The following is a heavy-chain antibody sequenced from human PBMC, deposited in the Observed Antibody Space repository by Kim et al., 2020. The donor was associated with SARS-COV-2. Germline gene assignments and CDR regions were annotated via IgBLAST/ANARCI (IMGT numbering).Heavy chain of an antibody. Sequence: ASVKVSCKASGYTFTSYAMHWVRQAPGQRLEWMGWINAGNGNTKYSQKFQGRVTITRDTSASTAYMELSSLRSEDTAVYYCARDLRVRGPYYVDYWGQGTLVTVSS. J-gene: IGHJ4*02. CDR2: INAGNGNT. V-gene: IGHV1-3*01. D-gene: IGHD3-10*01. CDR3: ARDLRVRGPYYVDY. CDR1: GYTFTSYA.